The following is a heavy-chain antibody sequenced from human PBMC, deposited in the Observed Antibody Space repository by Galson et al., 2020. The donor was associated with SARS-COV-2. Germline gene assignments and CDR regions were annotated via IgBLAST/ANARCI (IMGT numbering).Heavy chain of an antibody. Sequence: GESLKISCVASGFTVNDKYMTWVRQAPGKGLEWVSVIHSDGRTYYADSVKGRFTISRDNSKNTVNLQMNAVRAEDTAVYYCVRDLGFYGSGSTLNWGQGTLVTVSS. CDR3: VRDLGFYGSGSTLN. CDR2: IHSDGRT. CDR1: GFTVNDKY. J-gene: IGHJ4*02. D-gene: IGHD3-10*01. V-gene: IGHV3-53*01.